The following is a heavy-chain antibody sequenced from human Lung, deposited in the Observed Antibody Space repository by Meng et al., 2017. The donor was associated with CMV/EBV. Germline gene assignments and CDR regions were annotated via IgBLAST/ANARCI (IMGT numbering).Heavy chain of an antibody. V-gene: IGHV3-23*01. CDR2: ISASGGTT. D-gene: IGHD1-26*01. CDR1: GFSFISCA. J-gene: IGHJ4*02. CDR3: AKGLCGSYFPFDY. Sequence: ASGFSFISCAMRSVRQALGKVLGFVSAISASGGTTYYPGSVTVRFTISRDNSNIALYRQMNSLRAEDTAVYYFAKGLCGSYFPFDYWGQGTLVTVSS.